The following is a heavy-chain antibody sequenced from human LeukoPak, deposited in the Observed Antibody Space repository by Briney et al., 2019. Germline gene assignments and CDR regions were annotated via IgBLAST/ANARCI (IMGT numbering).Heavy chain of an antibody. J-gene: IGHJ5*02. CDR1: GGSISSYY. Sequence: SETLSLTCTVSGGSISSYYWSWIRQPPGKGLEWIGYIYYRGSTNYNPSLKSRVTISVDTSKNPFSLQLSSVTAADTAVYYCARCSPYYDILTGYSNWFDPWGQGTLVTVSS. V-gene: IGHV4-59*01. CDR2: IYYRGST. D-gene: IGHD3-9*01. CDR3: ARCSPYYDILTGYSNWFDP.